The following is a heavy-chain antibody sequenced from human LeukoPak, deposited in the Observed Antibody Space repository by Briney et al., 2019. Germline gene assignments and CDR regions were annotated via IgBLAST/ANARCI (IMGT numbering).Heavy chain of an antibody. Sequence: SETLSLTCTVSGGSISSYYWSWVRQPPGKGLEWIGYIYYTGSTNYNPSLKSRVTISVDTSKNQFPLKLNSVTAADTAVYYCARGGMEASLADCWGQGTLVTVSS. J-gene: IGHJ4*02. CDR2: IYYTGST. V-gene: IGHV4-59*01. CDR1: GGSISSYY. CDR3: ARGGMEASLADC. D-gene: IGHD6-25*01.